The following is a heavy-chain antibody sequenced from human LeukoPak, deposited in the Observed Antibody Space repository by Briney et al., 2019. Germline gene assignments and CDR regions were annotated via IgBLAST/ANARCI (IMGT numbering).Heavy chain of an antibody. Sequence: SGGSLRLSCAVSGFTASTHHMAWVRQAPGKGLEWVSVRQPGTVSYYADSVTGRFTTSTDSSKNTLFLQMRDLRAEDTALYYCARERDYDTYFDYWGQGTLVIVSS. CDR1: GFTASTHH. CDR3: ARERDYDTYFDY. D-gene: IGHD3-22*01. J-gene: IGHJ4*02. CDR2: RQPGTVS. V-gene: IGHV3-53*01.